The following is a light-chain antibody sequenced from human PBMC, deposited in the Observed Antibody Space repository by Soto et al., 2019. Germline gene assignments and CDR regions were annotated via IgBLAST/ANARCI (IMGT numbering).Light chain of an antibody. CDR3: QQYDNLPGFT. CDR1: QDISNY. V-gene: IGKV1-33*01. Sequence: DLQMTQSPSSLSASVGDRVTITCQASQDISNYLNWYQQKPGKAPKLLIYDASNLETGVPSRFSGSGSGTDFTFTISSLQPEDIATYYCQQYDNLPGFTFGPGTKVDIK. J-gene: IGKJ3*01. CDR2: DAS.